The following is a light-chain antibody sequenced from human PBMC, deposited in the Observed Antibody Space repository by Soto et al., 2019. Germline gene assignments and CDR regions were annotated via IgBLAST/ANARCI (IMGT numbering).Light chain of an antibody. Sequence: EIVKTQSPATLSVSPGERATLSCGASQSVSSNLAWYQQKPGQAPRLLIYGASTRATGIPARFSGSGSGTEFTLTISSLQSEDFAVYYCQQYNNWPLTFGGGTKVEIK. V-gene: IGKV3-15*01. J-gene: IGKJ4*01. CDR3: QQYNNWPLT. CDR2: GAS. CDR1: QSVSSN.